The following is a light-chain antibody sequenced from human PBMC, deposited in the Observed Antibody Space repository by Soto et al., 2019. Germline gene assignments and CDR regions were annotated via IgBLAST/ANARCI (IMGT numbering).Light chain of an antibody. V-gene: IGLV2-14*01. Sequence: QSALTQPASVSGSPGQSITISCTGTSSDVGGYNYVSWYQQHPGKAPKLMIYDVSNRPSGISNRFSGSKSGNTASLTISGLQADDEADYYGSSYTRSSTSCFGTGTKVTVL. CDR2: DVS. J-gene: IGLJ1*01. CDR3: SSYTRSSTSC. CDR1: SSDVGGYNY.